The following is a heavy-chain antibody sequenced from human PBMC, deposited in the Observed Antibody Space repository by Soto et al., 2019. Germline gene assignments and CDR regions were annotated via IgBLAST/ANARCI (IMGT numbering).Heavy chain of an antibody. V-gene: IGHV4-61*08. CDR3: ARGGIAARPGVYYYYGMDV. J-gene: IGHJ6*02. Sequence: PSETLSLTCAVSGDSVSSSDFYWTWIRQPPGKPLEWIGYVYSTGTTNYSPSLKSRVDMSVDTSENQFSLKLSSVTAADTAVYYCARGGIAARPGVYYYYGMDVWGQGTTVTVSS. D-gene: IGHD6-6*01. CDR1: GDSVSSSDFY. CDR2: VYSTGTT.